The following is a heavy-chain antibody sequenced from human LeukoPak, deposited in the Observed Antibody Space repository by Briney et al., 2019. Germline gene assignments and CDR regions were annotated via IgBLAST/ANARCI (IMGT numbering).Heavy chain of an antibody. CDR3: AKYIGYYYDSSGFDY. V-gene: IGHV3-23*01. J-gene: IGHJ4*02. Sequence: GGSLRLSCAASGFTFSSYAMSWVRQAPGRGLEWVSAISGSGGSTYYADSVKGRFTISRDNSKNTLYLQMNSLRAEDTAVYYCAKYIGYYYDSSGFDYWGQGTLVTVSS. D-gene: IGHD3-22*01. CDR2: ISGSGGST. CDR1: GFTFSSYA.